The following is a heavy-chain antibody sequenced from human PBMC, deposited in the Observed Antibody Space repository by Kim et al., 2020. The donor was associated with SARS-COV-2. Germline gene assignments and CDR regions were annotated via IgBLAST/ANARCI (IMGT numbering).Heavy chain of an antibody. J-gene: IGHJ6*02. CDR3: AKLSPMQSSGYGLDV. Sequence: GGSLRLSCAASGFTFSSYAMHWVRQAPGKGLEWVAVIWYDGSNKYCADSVKGRFTISRDNSKNTLYLQMNSLRAEDTAVYYCAKLSPMQSSGYGLDVWGQGTTVTVSS. D-gene: IGHD6-19*01. CDR1: GFTFSSYA. CDR2: IWYDGSNK. V-gene: IGHV3-33*06.